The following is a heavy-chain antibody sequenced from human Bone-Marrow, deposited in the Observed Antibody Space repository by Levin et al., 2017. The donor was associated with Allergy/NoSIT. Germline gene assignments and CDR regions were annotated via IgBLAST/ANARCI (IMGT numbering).Heavy chain of an antibody. Sequence: SLTTIGMGVGWIRQSPGKALECLAHIYWNDDKRYNPSLKNRVTVTKDTSKNQVVLTITNMDPVDTATYYCARVFYSDSSGYFLDHWGQGALVTVSS. D-gene: IGHD3-22*01. V-gene: IGHV2-5*01. CDR3: ARVFYSDSSGYFLDH. CDR2: IYWNDDK. J-gene: IGHJ4*02. CDR1: SLTTIGMG.